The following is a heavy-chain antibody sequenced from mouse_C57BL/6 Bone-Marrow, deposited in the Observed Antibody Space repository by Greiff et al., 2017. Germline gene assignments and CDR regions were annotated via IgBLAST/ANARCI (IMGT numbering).Heavy chain of an antibody. CDR1: GYTFTSYW. V-gene: IGHV1-55*01. Sequence: VKLQESGAELVKPGASVKMSCKASGYTFTSYWITWVKQRPGQGLEWIGDIYPGSGSTNYNEKFKSKATLTVDTSSSTAYMQLSSLTSEDSAVYYCARKIYYGNYYFDYWGQGTTLTVSS. J-gene: IGHJ2*01. D-gene: IGHD2-1*01. CDR2: IYPGSGST. CDR3: ARKIYYGNYYFDY.